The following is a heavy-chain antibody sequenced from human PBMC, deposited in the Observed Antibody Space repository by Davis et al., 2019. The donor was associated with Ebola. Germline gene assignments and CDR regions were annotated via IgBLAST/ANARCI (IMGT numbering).Heavy chain of an antibody. D-gene: IGHD6-6*01. Sequence: GGSLRLSCAASGFNFNIYAMSWVRQAPGKGLEWVSGISWNSGSIGYADSVKGRFTISRDNAKNSLYLQMNSLRAEDTALYYCAKDSSSSGYYYYGMDVWGQGTTVTVSS. J-gene: IGHJ6*02. CDR3: AKDSSSSGYYYYGMDV. CDR2: ISWNSGSI. V-gene: IGHV3-9*01. CDR1: GFNFNIYA.